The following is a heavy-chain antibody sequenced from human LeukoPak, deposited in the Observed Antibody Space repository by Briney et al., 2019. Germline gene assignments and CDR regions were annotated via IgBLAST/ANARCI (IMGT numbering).Heavy chain of an antibody. D-gene: IGHD6-19*01. Sequence: GGSLRLSCAASGFTFSSYARSWVRQAPGKGLEWVSAISGSGGSTYYADSVKGRFTISRDNSKNTLYLQMNSLRAEDTAVYYCAKALGQWLVLYYFDYWGQGTLVTVSS. V-gene: IGHV3-23*01. J-gene: IGHJ4*02. CDR3: AKALGQWLVLYYFDY. CDR1: GFTFSSYA. CDR2: ISGSGGST.